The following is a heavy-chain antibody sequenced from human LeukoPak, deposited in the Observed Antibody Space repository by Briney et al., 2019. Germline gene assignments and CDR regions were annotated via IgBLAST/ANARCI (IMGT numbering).Heavy chain of an antibody. CDR1: GFTINQHA. J-gene: IGHJ6*02. CDR2: IRPDGSAV. V-gene: IGHV3-7*01. D-gene: IGHD3/OR15-3a*01. Sequence: GGSLRLSCIASGFTINQHAMIWVRQAPVKGREWVASIRPDGSAVFYVDSVKGRFTFSRDNAKNSLDLQMNRLRAEDTAVYYCARFGLPYSIDLWGQGTMVTVSS. CDR3: ARFGLPYSIDL.